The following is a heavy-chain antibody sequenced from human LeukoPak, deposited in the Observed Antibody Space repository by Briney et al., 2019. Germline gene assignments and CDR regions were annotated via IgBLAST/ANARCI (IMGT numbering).Heavy chain of an antibody. J-gene: IGHJ4*02. CDR1: GFTFSDYY. CDR3: AREGGYCSGGNCYYDY. D-gene: IGHD2-15*01. V-gene: IGHV3-11*06. CDR2: ISSSSSYI. Sequence: GGSLRLACAASGFTFSDYYMSWIRQAPWKGLEWVSSISSSSSYIYYADSVKGRFTISRDNAKNSLYLQMNSLRAEDTAVYYCAREGGYCSGGNCYYDYWGQGTLVTVSS.